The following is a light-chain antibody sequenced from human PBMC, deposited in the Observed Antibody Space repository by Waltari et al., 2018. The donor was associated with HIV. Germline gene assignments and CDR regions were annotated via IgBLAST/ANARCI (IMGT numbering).Light chain of an antibody. V-gene: IGLV2-8*01. CDR1: TSDVGGYNY. CDR2: EVT. J-gene: IGLJ2*01. Sequence: QSALTQPPSASGSPGQSVTFSCTGTTSDVGGYNYVSWFQQHPGKAPKLMIYEVTKRPSGVPDRFSGSKSGNTASLTVSGLQAEDEADYYCSSYAGSNTYVVFGGGTKLTVL. CDR3: SSYAGSNTYVV.